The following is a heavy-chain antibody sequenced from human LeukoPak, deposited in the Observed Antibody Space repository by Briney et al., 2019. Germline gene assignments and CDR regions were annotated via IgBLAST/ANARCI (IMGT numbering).Heavy chain of an antibody. V-gene: IGHV4-39*07. D-gene: IGHD6-13*01. Sequence: SETLSLTCTVSGGSISSSSYYWGWIRQPPGKGLEWIGSIYYSGSTYYNPSLKSRVTISVDTSKNQFSLKLSSVTAADTAVYYCARLGWGTAAAAGIDFDYWGQGTLVTVSS. CDR1: GGSISSSSYY. CDR3: ARLGWGTAAAAGIDFDY. J-gene: IGHJ4*02. CDR2: IYYSGST.